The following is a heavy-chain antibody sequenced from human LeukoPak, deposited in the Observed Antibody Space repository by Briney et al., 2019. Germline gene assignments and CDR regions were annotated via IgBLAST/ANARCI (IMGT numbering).Heavy chain of an antibody. J-gene: IGHJ4*02. D-gene: IGHD6-19*01. Sequence: ASVKVSCKASGYTFTDYYMHWVRQAPGQGLEWMGWINPNSGGTDYAQQFQGRVIMTRDTSISTAYMELSSLRSDDTAVYYCARDSPLPVTVAGTNFDYWGQGTLVTVSS. CDR3: ARDSPLPVTVAGTNFDY. V-gene: IGHV1-2*02. CDR1: GYTFTDYY. CDR2: INPNSGGT.